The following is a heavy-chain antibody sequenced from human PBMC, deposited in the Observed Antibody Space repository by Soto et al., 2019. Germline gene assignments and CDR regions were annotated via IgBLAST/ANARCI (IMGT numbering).Heavy chain of an antibody. J-gene: IGHJ6*02. CDR1: GFTFSSYS. D-gene: IGHD4-4*01. CDR2: ISSSSSYI. Sequence: EVQLVESGGGLVKPGGSLRLSCAASGFTFSSYSMNWVRQAPGKGLEWVSSISSSSSYIYYADSVKGRFTISRDNAKNSMYLQMNSLRAEDTAVYYCARDDGMTTVTTYYYYYYGMDVWGQGTTVTVSS. CDR3: ARDDGMTTVTTYYYYYYGMDV. V-gene: IGHV3-21*01.